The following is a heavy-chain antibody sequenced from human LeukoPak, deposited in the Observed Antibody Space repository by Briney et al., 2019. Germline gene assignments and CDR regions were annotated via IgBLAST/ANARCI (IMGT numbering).Heavy chain of an antibody. Sequence: ASVKVSCKASGYTFTSYDINWVRLATGQGLEWMGWMNPNSGNTSYAQKFQGRVTITRNTSISTAYMELSSLRSEDTAVYYCARVNYDYVWGSYRPFDYWGQGTLVTVSS. CDR1: GYTFTSYD. CDR2: MNPNSGNT. J-gene: IGHJ4*02. CDR3: ARVNYDYVWGSYRPFDY. V-gene: IGHV1-8*03. D-gene: IGHD3-16*02.